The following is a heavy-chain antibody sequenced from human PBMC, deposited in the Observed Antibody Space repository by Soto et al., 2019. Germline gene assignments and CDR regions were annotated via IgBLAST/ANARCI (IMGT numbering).Heavy chain of an antibody. Sequence: QLQLQESGPGLVKPSETLSLTCTVSGGSISSSSYYWSWIRHPPGKGLEWIGYIYYSGSTNYKPSLKSRVTISVDTSKNQFSLRLSSVTAADTAVYYCAAGKYITPLNYWGQGTLVTISS. V-gene: IGHV4-61*01. CDR1: GGSISSSSYY. CDR2: IYYSGST. CDR3: AAGKYITPLNY. D-gene: IGHD1-1*01. J-gene: IGHJ4*02.